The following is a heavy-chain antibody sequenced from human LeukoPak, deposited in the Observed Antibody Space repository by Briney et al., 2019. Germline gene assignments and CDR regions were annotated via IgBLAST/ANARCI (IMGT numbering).Heavy chain of an antibody. CDR3: VRGMGWYFGL. CDR2: LEQDGIGQ. V-gene: IGHV3-7*01. D-gene: IGHD3-16*01. Sequence: GGSLRLSCVVSGFTVAGDAMHWVRQVPGKGLEWVATLEQDGIGQVYVDSVRGRFTIARDNAKNSLSLQMHRLRVEDTAVYYCVRGMGWYFGLWGRGSLVTVSS. J-gene: IGHJ2*01. CDR1: GFTVAGDA.